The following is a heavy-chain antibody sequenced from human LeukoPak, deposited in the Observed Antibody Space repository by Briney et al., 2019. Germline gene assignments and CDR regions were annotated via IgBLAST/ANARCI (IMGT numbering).Heavy chain of an antibody. CDR1: GGSISSYY. Sequence: SETLSLTCTVSGGSISSYYWSWIRQPPGKGLEWIGYIYYSGSTNYNPSLKSRVTISVDTSKNQFSLKLSSVTAADTAVYYCARGSDGYNSLDFDYWGQGTLVTVSS. J-gene: IGHJ4*02. V-gene: IGHV4-59*01. CDR2: IYYSGST. D-gene: IGHD5-24*01. CDR3: ARGSDGYNSLDFDY.